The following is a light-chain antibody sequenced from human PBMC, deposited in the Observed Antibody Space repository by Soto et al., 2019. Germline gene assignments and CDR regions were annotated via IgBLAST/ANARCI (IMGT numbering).Light chain of an antibody. CDR1: QNINNW. CDR3: QQSYSNPRT. J-gene: IGKJ1*01. Sequence: DIQMTQSPSTLSASVGDRVTITCRASQNINNWLAWYQQKPGQAPAVLIYDASSLESGVPSRFSGSGSGTEFTLTISSLQPDDFATYYCQQSYSNPRTCGQGTKVDSK. V-gene: IGKV1-5*01. CDR2: DAS.